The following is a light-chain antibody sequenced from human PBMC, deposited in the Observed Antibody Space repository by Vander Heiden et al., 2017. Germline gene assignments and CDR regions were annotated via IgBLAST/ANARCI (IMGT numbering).Light chain of an antibody. CDR2: HTS. Sequence: EIVLTQSPGTLSLSPGERATLSCRASQSIANNYLAWYQHKPGQAPRLLIYHTSTRATGIPDRFSGSWYGTDFTLTISRREPEDFALYYCQQYGSYPPLTFGGGTKVEIK. CDR3: QQYGSYPPLT. V-gene: IGKV3-20*01. J-gene: IGKJ4*01. CDR1: QSIANNY.